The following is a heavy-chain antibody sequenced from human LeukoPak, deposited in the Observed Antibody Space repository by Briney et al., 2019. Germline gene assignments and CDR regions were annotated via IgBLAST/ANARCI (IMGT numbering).Heavy chain of an antibody. Sequence: GESLRLSCAASGFTFSSYSMNWVRQAPGKGLEWVSSISSSSYIYYADSVKGRFTISRDNAKNSLYLQMNSLRAEDTAVYYCARVLDSAAGIYYFDYWGQGTLVTVSS. D-gene: IGHD6-13*01. V-gene: IGHV3-21*01. J-gene: IGHJ4*02. CDR3: ARVLDSAAGIYYFDY. CDR1: GFTFSSYS. CDR2: ISSSSYI.